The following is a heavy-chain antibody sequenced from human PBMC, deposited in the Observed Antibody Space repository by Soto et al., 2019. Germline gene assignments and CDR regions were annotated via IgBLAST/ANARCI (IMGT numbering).Heavy chain of an antibody. V-gene: IGHV4-39*01. Sequence: QLQLQESGPGLVKPSETLSLTCTVSGGSISSSSYYWGWIRQPPGKGLEWIGSIYYSGSTYYNPSLKSRVTISVDTSKNQFSLKLSSVTAADTAVYYCARHSFTPGGASDYWGQGTLVTVSS. CDR2: IYYSGST. D-gene: IGHD2-15*01. J-gene: IGHJ4*02. CDR1: GGSISSSSYY. CDR3: ARHSFTPGGASDY.